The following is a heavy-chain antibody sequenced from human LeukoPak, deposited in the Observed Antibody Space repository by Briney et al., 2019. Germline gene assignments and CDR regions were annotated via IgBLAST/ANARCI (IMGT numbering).Heavy chain of an antibody. D-gene: IGHD6-6*01. CDR1: GFTFSSYW. CDR3: ARGLSGYASSLGY. CDR2: INSDGSST. Sequence: GGSLRLSCAASGFTFSSYWMHWVRQAPGKWLVWVSRINSDGSSTSYADSVRGRFSISRDNAKNTLYLQMNSLRAEDTAVYYCARGLSGYASSLGYWGQGTPVTVSA. V-gene: IGHV3-74*01. J-gene: IGHJ4*02.